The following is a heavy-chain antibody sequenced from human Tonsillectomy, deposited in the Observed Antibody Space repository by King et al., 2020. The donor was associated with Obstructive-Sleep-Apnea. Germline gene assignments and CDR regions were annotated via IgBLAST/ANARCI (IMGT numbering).Heavy chain of an antibody. D-gene: IGHD2/OR15-2a*01. Sequence: VQLVESGAEVRKPGASVKVSCKASGYTFTNYYMHWVRQAPGQGLEWMGIINCSGGSTSYAQKFQGRVSMTRDTSTSTVYMEVSSLRSEDTAVYYCAREGLSSADFDPWGQGTLVTVSS. J-gene: IGHJ5*02. V-gene: IGHV1-46*01. CDR3: AREGLSSADFDP. CDR1: GYTFTNYY. CDR2: INCSGGST.